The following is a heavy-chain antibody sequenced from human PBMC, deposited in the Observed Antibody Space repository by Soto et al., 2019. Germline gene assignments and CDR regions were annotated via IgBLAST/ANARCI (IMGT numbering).Heavy chain of an antibody. V-gene: IGHV3-48*03. CDR1: GFTFSSYE. CDR3: AKLDYGDYYYYGMDV. Sequence: VGSLRLSCAASGFTFSSYEMNWVRQAPGKGLEWVPYISSSGSTIYYADSVKGRFTISRDNAKNSLYLQMNSLRAEDTAVYYCAKLDYGDYYYYGMDVWGQGTTVTVSS. D-gene: IGHD4-17*01. CDR2: ISSSGSTI. J-gene: IGHJ6*02.